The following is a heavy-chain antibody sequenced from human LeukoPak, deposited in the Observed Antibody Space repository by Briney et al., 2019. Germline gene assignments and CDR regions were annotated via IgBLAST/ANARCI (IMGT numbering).Heavy chain of an antibody. Sequence: GGSLRLSSVASGFTFSSSWMTWVRQAPGMGLERVANIKADGSGKYYVDSVRGRFSISRDNAKNSLYLELNSLRAEDTGVYFCARDRGWQQFDYWGQGTLVTVSS. J-gene: IGHJ4*01. CDR2: IKADGSGK. CDR1: GFTFSSSW. CDR3: ARDRGWQQFDY. D-gene: IGHD5-24*01. V-gene: IGHV3-7*01.